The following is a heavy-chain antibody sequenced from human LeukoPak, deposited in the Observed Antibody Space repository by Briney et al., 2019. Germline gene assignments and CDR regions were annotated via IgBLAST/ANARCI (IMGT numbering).Heavy chain of an antibody. J-gene: IGHJ1*01. Sequence: GGSLRLSCVASGFTFSSYAMSWVRRVPGKGLEWVSDVSASGGSIYYADSVKGRFTISRDNSKNTLYLQMNSLRAEDTAVYYCAKEVGYYGSGNYYNDTAYFHHWGQGTLVTVSS. D-gene: IGHD3-10*01. CDR2: VSASGGSI. CDR3: AKEVGYYGSGNYYNDTAYFHH. CDR1: GFTFSSYA. V-gene: IGHV3-23*01.